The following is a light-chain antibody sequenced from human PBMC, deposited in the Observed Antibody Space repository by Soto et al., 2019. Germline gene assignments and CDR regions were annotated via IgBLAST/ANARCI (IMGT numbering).Light chain of an antibody. CDR3: QQYGSSPWT. CDR1: QSVSSNY. CDR2: GAS. V-gene: IGKV3-20*01. Sequence: EIVLTQSPGTLSLSPGERATLSCRASQSVSSNYLAWYQQKPGQAPRPLIYGASSRATGIPDRFSGSGAGTDFTLTISRLESEDFAVYYCQQYGSSPWTFGQGNKVDIK. J-gene: IGKJ1*01.